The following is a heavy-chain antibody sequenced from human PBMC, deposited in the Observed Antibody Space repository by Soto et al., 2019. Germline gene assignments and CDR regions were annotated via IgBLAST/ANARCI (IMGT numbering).Heavy chain of an antibody. Sequence: GGSLRLSCAASGFTFSNYAMSWVRQAPGKGLEWVSAIGASGAGTYYADSVKGRFTISRDNSKNTLHLQMNSLRAEDTAVYYCALRETGSYFDYWGQGTLVTVSS. CDR1: GFTFSNYA. D-gene: IGHD1-26*01. J-gene: IGHJ4*02. CDR3: ALRETGSYFDY. CDR2: IGASGAGT. V-gene: IGHV3-23*01.